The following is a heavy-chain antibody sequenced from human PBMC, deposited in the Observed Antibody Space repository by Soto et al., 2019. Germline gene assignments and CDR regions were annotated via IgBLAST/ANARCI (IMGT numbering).Heavy chain of an antibody. CDR3: ARDYYYDSSGYYYYYYGMDV. J-gene: IGHJ6*02. D-gene: IGHD3-22*01. CDR1: GFTFSSYG. V-gene: IGHV3-33*01. CDR2: IWYDGSNK. Sequence: LRLSCAASGFTFSSYGMHWVRQAPGKGLEWVAVIWYDGSNKYYADSVKGRFTISRDNSKNTLYLQMNSLRAEDTAVYYCARDYYYDSSGYYYYYYGMDVWGQGTTVTVSS.